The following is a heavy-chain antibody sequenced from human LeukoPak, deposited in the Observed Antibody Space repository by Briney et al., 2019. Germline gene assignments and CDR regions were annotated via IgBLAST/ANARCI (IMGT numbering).Heavy chain of an antibody. CDR1: GYPFTGYY. CDR3: AREECSRSICYPSDY. J-gene: IGHJ4*02. Sequence: GASVKVSCKASGYPFTGYYIHWVRQAPGHGLEWMGWINTNSGGTNYAQKFQGRVTMTRDTSISTAYMELSRLRSDDTAVYYVAREECSRSICYPSDYWCQGTLVTVSS. CDR2: INTNSGGT. D-gene: IGHD2-2*01. V-gene: IGHV1-2*02.